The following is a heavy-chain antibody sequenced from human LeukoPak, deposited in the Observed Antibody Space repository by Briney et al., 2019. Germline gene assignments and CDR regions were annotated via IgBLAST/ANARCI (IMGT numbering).Heavy chain of an antibody. D-gene: IGHD3-9*01. CDR3: AKGSEYYDVLTGYNY. CDR2: ISGSGGST. J-gene: IGHJ4*02. Sequence: GGSLRLSCAASGFTFSSYAMSWVRQAPGKGLEWASAISGSGGSTYYADSVKGRFTISRDNAKNSLYLQMNSLRAEDTALYYCAKGSEYYDVLTGYNYWGQGTLVTVSS. CDR1: GFTFSSYA. V-gene: IGHV3-23*01.